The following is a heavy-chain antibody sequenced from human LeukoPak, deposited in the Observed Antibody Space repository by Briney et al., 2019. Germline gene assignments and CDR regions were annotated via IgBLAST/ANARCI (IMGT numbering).Heavy chain of an antibody. CDR2: INPNSGGT. D-gene: IGHD3-22*01. Sequence: ASVKVSCKTSGYTFTGYYMHWVRQAPGQGLEWMGRINPNSGGTNYAQKFQGRVTMTRDTSIGTAYMELGSLRSDDTAVYYCARPYYESSGLYVDAFDIWGQGTMVTVSS. CDR3: ARPYYESSGLYVDAFDI. CDR1: GYTFTGYY. J-gene: IGHJ3*02. V-gene: IGHV1-2*06.